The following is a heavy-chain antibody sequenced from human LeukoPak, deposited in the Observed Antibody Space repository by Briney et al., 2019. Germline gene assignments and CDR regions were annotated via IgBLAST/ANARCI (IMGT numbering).Heavy chain of an antibody. CDR1: GGSTTSYY. CDR3: ARTMVAADFYGMDV. D-gene: IGHD2-15*01. CDR2: IYYRGRT. V-gene: IGHV4-59*08. J-gene: IGHJ6*02. Sequence: SETLSLICNVSGGSTTSYYWGWIRQPPGKGLEGIGHIYYRGRTTYSPSLKSRVTMSVDTSKNQVSLKLNSVTAADTAVYYCARTMVAADFYGMDVWGQGTTVTVSS.